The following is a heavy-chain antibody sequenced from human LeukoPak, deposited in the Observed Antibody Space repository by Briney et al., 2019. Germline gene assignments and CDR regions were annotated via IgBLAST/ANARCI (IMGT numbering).Heavy chain of an antibody. Sequence: GGSLRLSCAASGFTFSSYAMSWVRQAPGKGLEWVSAISGSGGSTYYADSVKGRFTISRDNSKNTLYLQMNSLRAEDTAVYYCAKDSSSWYSPTTFDPWGQGTLVTVSS. V-gene: IGHV3-23*01. D-gene: IGHD6-13*01. CDR2: ISGSGGST. CDR1: GFTFSSYA. J-gene: IGHJ5*02. CDR3: AKDSSSWYSPTTFDP.